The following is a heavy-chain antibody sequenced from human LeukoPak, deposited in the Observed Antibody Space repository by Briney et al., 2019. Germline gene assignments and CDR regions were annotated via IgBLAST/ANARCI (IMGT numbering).Heavy chain of an antibody. CDR3: ARGPTPDY. J-gene: IGHJ4*02. CDR1: GFTFSSFS. V-gene: IGHV3-64*02. Sequence: GGSLRLSCAASGFTFSSFSMHWVRQAPGKGLEYVSAISADGDNTYYADSVKDRFTISRDNSQNTLYLQMGGLRAEDTAVYYCARGPTPDYWGQGILVTVSS. CDR2: ISADGDNT.